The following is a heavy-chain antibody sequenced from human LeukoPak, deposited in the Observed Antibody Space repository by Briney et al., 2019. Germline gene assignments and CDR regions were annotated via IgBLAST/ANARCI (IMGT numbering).Heavy chain of an antibody. CDR3: ARHRMGATRPFFDY. V-gene: IGHV5-51*01. Sequence: GESLKISCKGSGYSFTSYWIGWVRQMSGKGLEWMVIINPGDSDTRYSPSFQGQVTISADKSISTAYLQWSSLKASDTAMYYCARHRMGATRPFFDYWGQGTLVTVSS. J-gene: IGHJ4*02. CDR1: GYSFTSYW. D-gene: IGHD1-26*01. CDR2: INPGDSDT.